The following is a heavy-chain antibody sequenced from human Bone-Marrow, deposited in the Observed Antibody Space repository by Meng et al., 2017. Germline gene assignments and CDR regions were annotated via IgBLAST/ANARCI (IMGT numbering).Heavy chain of an antibody. J-gene: IGHJ6*02. CDR1: GYTFTSYD. CDR2: MNPNSGNT. CDR3: ARDLAQWLVLGDYYYYYGMDV. Sequence: ASVKVSCKASGYTFTSYDINWVRQATGQGLEWMGWMNPNSGNTGYAQKFQGRVTITRNTSISTAYMELSSLRSEDTAVYYCARDLAQWLVLGDYYYYYGMDVWGQGTTVTVSS. D-gene: IGHD6-19*01. V-gene: IGHV1-8*03.